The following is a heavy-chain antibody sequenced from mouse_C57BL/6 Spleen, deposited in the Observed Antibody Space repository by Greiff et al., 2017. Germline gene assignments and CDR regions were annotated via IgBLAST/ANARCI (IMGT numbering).Heavy chain of an antibody. Sequence: VKLQQPGAELVRPGSSVKLSCKASGYTFTSYWMHWVKQRPIQGLEWIGNIDPSDSETHYNQKFKDKATLTVDKSSSTAYMQLSSLTSEDSAVYYCARRGDSDYAMDYWGQGTSVTVSS. J-gene: IGHJ4*01. CDR2: IDPSDSET. V-gene: IGHV1-52*01. CDR1: GYTFTSYW. CDR3: ARRGDSDYAMDY. D-gene: IGHD2-12*01.